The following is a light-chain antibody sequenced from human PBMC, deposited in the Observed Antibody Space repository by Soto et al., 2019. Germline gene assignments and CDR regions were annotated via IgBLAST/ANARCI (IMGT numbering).Light chain of an antibody. CDR3: SSYAGGSTDVV. Sequence: QSALTQPASVSGSPGQSITISCTGTSSDVGSYDLVSWYQQHPDKAPKLMIYEVSKRPSGVSNRFSGSKSGNTASLTISGLQAEDESDYYCSSYAGGSTDVVFGGGTQLTVL. J-gene: IGLJ2*01. CDR1: SSDVGSYDL. V-gene: IGLV2-23*02. CDR2: EVS.